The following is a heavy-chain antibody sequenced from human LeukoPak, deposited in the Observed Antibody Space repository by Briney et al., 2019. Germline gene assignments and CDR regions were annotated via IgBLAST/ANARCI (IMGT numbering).Heavy chain of an antibody. D-gene: IGHD4-17*01. CDR2: IYYSGST. Sequence: SETLSLTCTVSGGSVSSGSYYWSWIRQPPGKGLEWIGYIYYSGSTYYNPSLKSRVTISVDTSKNQFSLKLSSVTAADTAVYYCARDYDYGDYGYWFDPWGQGTLVTVSS. CDR3: ARDYDYGDYGYWFDP. J-gene: IGHJ5*02. CDR1: GGSVSSGSYY. V-gene: IGHV4-30-4*01.